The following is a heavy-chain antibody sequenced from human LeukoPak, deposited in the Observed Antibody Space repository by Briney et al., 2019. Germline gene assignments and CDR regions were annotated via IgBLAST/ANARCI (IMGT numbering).Heavy chain of an antibody. CDR2: IYYSGST. J-gene: IGHJ4*02. Sequence: PSQTLSLTRTVSGGSISSGDYYWSWIRQPPGKGLEWIGYIYYSGSTYYNPSLKSRVTISVDTSKNQFSLKLSSVTAADTAVYYCARAGFGGVIVFDYWGQGTLVTVSS. D-gene: IGHD3-16*02. CDR1: GGSISSGDYY. V-gene: IGHV4-30-4*01. CDR3: ARAGFGGVIVFDY.